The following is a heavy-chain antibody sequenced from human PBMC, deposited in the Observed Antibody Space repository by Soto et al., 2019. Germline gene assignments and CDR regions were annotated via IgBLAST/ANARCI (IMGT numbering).Heavy chain of an antibody. J-gene: IGHJ4*02. CDR3: XXXEWTTVTTIDY. V-gene: IGHV1-18*01. D-gene: IGHD4-17*01. Sequence: QVQMVQSGAEVKKPGASVKVSCKTSGYTFTSYGISWVRQAPGQGLEWMGWISGHNGNTHYAQKLQDRVTMTTDTSTSXXXXXXXXXXXXXXXXXXXXXXEWTTVTTIDYWGQGTLVTVSS. CDR1: GYTFTSYG. CDR2: ISGHNGNT.